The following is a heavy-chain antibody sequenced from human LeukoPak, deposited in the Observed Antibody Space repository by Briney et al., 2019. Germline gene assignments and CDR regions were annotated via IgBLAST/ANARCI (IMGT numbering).Heavy chain of an antibody. D-gene: IGHD3-9*01. J-gene: IGHJ4*02. CDR1: GFTFSSYG. CDR3: TTENILTGYFDY. Sequence: GGSLRLSCAASGFTFSSYGMSWVRQAPGKGLEWVGRIKSKTDGGTTDYAAPVKGRFTISRDDSKNTLYLQMNSLKTEDTAVYYCTTENILTGYFDYWGQGTLVTVSS. V-gene: IGHV3-15*01. CDR2: IKSKTDGGTT.